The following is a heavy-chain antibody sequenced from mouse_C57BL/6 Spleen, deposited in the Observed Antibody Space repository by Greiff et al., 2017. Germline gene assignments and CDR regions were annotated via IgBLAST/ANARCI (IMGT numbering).Heavy chain of an antibody. V-gene: IGHV1-7*01. CDR3: ARLGRGYAMDY. CDR2: FNPSSGYT. CDR1: GYTFTSYW. Sequence: QVQLKESGAELAKPGASVKLSCKASGYTFTSYWMHWVKQRPGQGLEWIGYFNPSSGYTKYNQKFKDKATLTEDKSSSTAYMQLSSLTYEDSADYYWARLGRGYAMDYWGQGTSVTVSS. J-gene: IGHJ4*01.